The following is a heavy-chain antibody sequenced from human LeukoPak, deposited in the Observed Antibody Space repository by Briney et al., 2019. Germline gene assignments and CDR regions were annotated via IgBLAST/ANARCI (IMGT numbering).Heavy chain of an antibody. J-gene: IGHJ4*02. CDR1: GGSISSGGYY. CDR2: IYYSGST. Sequence: SETLSLTCTVSGGSISSGGYYWSWNRQHPGKGLEWIGYIYYSGSTYYNPSLKSRVTISVDTSKNQFSLKLSSVTAADTAVYYCAREGPLRYFDYWGQGTLVTVSS. V-gene: IGHV4-31*03. CDR3: AREGPLRYFDY.